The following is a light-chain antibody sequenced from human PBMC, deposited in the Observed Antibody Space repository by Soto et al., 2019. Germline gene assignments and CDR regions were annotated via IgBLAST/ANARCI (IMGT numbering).Light chain of an antibody. CDR1: QGISTY. CDR3: QQTASTPYT. J-gene: IGKJ2*01. Sequence: DIQRTQSPSSLSASVGDRVTVTCRASQGISTYLGWYQQKPGKAPKLLIYDASSLQSGVPSRFSGGGSGTEFTLTLSSLQPEDLATYYCQQTASTPYTFGQGTKLQIK. V-gene: IGKV1-39*01. CDR2: DAS.